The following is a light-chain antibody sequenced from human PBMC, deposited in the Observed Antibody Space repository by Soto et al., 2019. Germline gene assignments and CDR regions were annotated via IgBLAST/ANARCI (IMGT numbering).Light chain of an antibody. Sequence: QSVLTQPPSMSGAPGQRVTISCTGSSSNIGAAYDVHWYQHLPGTAPKLHIYGNTNRPSGVPDRFSGSKSGTSASLAITGLQAEDEADYYCQSHDSSLNSWVFGGGTKVTVL. CDR1: SSNIGAAYD. V-gene: IGLV1-40*01. CDR2: GNT. CDR3: QSHDSSLNSWV. J-gene: IGLJ3*02.